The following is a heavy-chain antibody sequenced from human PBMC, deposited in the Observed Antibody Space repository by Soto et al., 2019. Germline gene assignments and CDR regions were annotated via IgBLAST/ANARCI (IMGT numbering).Heavy chain of an antibody. CDR1: GYNFAGYW. D-gene: IGHD3-3*01. Sequence: PGESLKISCKGSGYNFAGYWIAWVRPMPGKGLELMGIIYPSDSDTRYRPSFQGQVTISADKSISSAYLQWSSLRASDTAMYYCARGGVSTRTFDYWGQGTPVTVSS. CDR2: IYPSDSDT. CDR3: ARGGVSTRTFDY. V-gene: IGHV5-51*01. J-gene: IGHJ4*02.